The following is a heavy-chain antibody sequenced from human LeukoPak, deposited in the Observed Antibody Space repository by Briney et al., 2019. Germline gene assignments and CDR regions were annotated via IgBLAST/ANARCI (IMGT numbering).Heavy chain of an antibody. CDR2: IYYSGST. CDR1: GGSISSYY. J-gene: IGHJ4*02. D-gene: IGHD6-19*01. V-gene: IGHV4-59*08. CDR3: ARHGVDSRGWYEWIDY. Sequence: PSETLSLTCTVSGGSISSYYWSWIRQPPGKGLEWIGYIYYSGSTNYNPSLKSRVTISVDTSKNQFSLKLSSVTAADTAVYYCARHGVDSRGWYEWIDYWGQGTLVTVSS.